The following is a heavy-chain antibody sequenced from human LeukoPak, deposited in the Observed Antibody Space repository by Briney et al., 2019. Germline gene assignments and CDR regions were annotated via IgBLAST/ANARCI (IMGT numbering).Heavy chain of an antibody. CDR3: ARGALDPDTVTNYFEY. V-gene: IGHV1-2*02. CDR2: INPNGGGT. CDR1: GYTFTSYG. J-gene: IGHJ4*02. D-gene: IGHD4-17*01. Sequence: GASVKVSCKASGYTFTSYGISWVRQAPGQGLEWLGWINPNGGGTSYAQKFQGRVTMTRDTSISTAYMELSRLRSDDTAVYYCARGALDPDTVTNYFEYWGQGTLVTVSS.